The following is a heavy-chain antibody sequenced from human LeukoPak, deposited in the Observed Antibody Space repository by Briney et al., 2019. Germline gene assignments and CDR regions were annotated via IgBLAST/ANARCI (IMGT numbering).Heavy chain of an antibody. D-gene: IGHD2/OR15-2a*01. CDR2: MNPNSGNT. CDR1: GYTFTSYD. Sequence: GASVKVSCKASGYTFTSYDIGWVRQATGQGLEWMGWMNPNSGNTGYAQNFQGSVTMTRNTSISTAYMELSSLRSEDTAMYYCARNKDGFGTWGQGTMVTVSS. J-gene: IGHJ3*02. CDR3: ARNKDGFGT. V-gene: IGHV1-8*01.